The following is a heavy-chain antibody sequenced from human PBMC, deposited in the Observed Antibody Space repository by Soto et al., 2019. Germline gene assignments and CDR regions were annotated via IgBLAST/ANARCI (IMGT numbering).Heavy chain of an antibody. V-gene: IGHV1-46*01. D-gene: IGHD2-21*02. J-gene: IGHJ5*02. Sequence: QVQLVQSGAEVKKPGASVKVSCKASGYILSAYYMHWVRQAPGQGLEWMGIINPSGGTTTYAQNFQGRVTMTRDTSTSTVYMELSSLTSEDTAMYYCARSYCGGDCPNNWFDPWGQGTLVTVYS. CDR1: GYILSAYY. CDR2: INPSGGTT. CDR3: ARSYCGGDCPNNWFDP.